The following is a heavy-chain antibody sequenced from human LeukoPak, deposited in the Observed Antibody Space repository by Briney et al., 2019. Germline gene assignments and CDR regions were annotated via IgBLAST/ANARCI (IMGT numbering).Heavy chain of an antibody. CDR3: ARHFNFIYYMDV. Sequence: GESLKISYKGSGYNFGNHWIAWVRQMPGKGLEWMGIIYPDDSDTRYGPSFEGQVTISADKSSNTAYLQWSSLKASDTAIYYCARHFNFIYYMDVWGKGTTVTVSS. D-gene: IGHD1-1*01. V-gene: IGHV5-51*01. CDR1: GYNFGNHW. CDR2: IYPDDSDT. J-gene: IGHJ6*03.